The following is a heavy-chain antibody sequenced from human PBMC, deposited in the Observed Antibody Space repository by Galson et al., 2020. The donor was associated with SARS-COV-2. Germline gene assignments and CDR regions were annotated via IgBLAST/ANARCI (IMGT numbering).Heavy chain of an antibody. CDR3: SREGWQGGY. J-gene: IGHJ4*02. Sequence: GESLKISCAVSGFTFNDFWMSWFRQAPGKGLEWVANIKGDGSETNYADFVTGRFSISRDNAANSLYLQMNSLRVEDSAVYYCSREGWQGGYLGQGSLVTVSS. CDR1: GFTFNDFW. D-gene: IGHD6-19*01. CDR2: IKGDGSET. V-gene: IGHV3-7*01.